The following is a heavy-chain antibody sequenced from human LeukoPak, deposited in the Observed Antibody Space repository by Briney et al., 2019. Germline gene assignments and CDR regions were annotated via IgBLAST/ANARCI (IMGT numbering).Heavy chain of an antibody. V-gene: IGHV1-8*03. CDR1: GYTFTSYD. Sequence: ASVKVSCKASGYTFTSYDINWVRQATGQGLEWMGWMNPKSGNTGHAQKFQGRVTITRDTSISTVYMELSSLRSEDTAVYYCARGYYYDSSGYYHFDYWGQGTLVTVSS. CDR2: MNPKSGNT. CDR3: ARGYYYDSSGYYHFDY. D-gene: IGHD3-22*01. J-gene: IGHJ4*02.